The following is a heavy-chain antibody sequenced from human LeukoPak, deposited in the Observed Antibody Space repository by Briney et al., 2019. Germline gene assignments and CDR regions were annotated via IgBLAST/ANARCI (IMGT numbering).Heavy chain of an antibody. V-gene: IGHV1-18*01. J-gene: IGHJ3*02. CDR3: ATYCSSTSGYRDDAFDI. CDR2: ISAYTGNT. D-gene: IGHD2-2*01. Sequence: ASVKVSCKASGYTFTSYGISWVRQAPGQGLEWMGWISAYTGNTNYAQKLQGRVTMTTDTSTSTAYVELRSLRSDDTAVYYCATYCSSTSGYRDDAFDIWGQGTMVTVSS. CDR1: GYTFTSYG.